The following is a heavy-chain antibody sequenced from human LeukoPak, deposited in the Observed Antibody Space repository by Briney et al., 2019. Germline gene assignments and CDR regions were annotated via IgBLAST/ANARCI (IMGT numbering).Heavy chain of an antibody. V-gene: IGHV3-30*02. J-gene: IGHJ4*02. CDR3: AKEWRMAAGLFDY. Sequence: GGSLRLSCAASGFTLSSYGMHWVRQAPGKGLEWVVYIRYDGSNKYYADSVKGRLTISRDNSKNTLYLQMNSLRAEDTAVYYCAKEWRMAAGLFDYWGQGTLVTVSS. D-gene: IGHD6-13*01. CDR1: GFTLSSYG. CDR2: IRYDGSNK.